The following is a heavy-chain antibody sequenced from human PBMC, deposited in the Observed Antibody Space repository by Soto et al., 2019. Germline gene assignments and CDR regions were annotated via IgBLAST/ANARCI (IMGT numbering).Heavy chain of an antibody. J-gene: IGHJ4*02. CDR3: ARLNYYDSSGYPDY. Sequence: SETLSLTCSVSGGSISSSSYYWGWIRQPPGKGLEWIGSIYYSGSTYYNPSLKSRVTISVDTSKNQFSLKLSSVTAADTAVYYCARLNYYDSSGYPDYWGQGTLVTV. V-gene: IGHV4-39*01. CDR2: IYYSGST. CDR1: GGSISSSSYY. D-gene: IGHD3-22*01.